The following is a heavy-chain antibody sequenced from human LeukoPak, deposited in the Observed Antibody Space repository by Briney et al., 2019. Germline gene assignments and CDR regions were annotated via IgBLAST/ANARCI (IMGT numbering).Heavy chain of an antibody. D-gene: IGHD3-22*01. J-gene: IGHJ4*02. CDR3: ARAPLYHYDSNGYLFDY. Sequence: SETLSLTCTVSGDSISSGDYYWSWIRQPAGKGLEWIGRISSSGSTNYNPSLKSRVTISVDTSKNQFSLKLSSVTAADTAVYYCARAPLYHYDSNGYLFDYWGQGTLVTVSS. CDR2: ISSSGST. V-gene: IGHV4-61*02. CDR1: GDSISSGDYY.